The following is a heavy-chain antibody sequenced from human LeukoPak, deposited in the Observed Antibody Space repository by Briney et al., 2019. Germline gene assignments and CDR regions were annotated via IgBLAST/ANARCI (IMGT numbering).Heavy chain of an antibody. D-gene: IGHD3-22*01. J-gene: IGHJ4*02. Sequence: LETLSLTCTVSGGSIRSYYWIWIRQPAGKGLEWIGRIYSSGSTNYNPSLKSRVTMSVDTSKNQFSLKLSSVTAADTAVYYCARDGGNSGYHYWYYFDYWGQGTLVTVSS. CDR3: ARDGGNSGYHYWYYFDY. CDR2: IYSSGST. V-gene: IGHV4-4*07. CDR1: GGSIRSYY.